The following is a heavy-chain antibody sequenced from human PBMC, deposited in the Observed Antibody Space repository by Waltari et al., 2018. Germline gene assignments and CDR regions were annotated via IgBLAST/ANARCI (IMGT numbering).Heavy chain of an antibody. Sequence: QLELQESGPRLVKPSETLSLRCTVSGAYITRNSYSYDWTRQPPGKGRAWIGTVYHRGTTDYNPSLESRVTISVDSSTNQFSLNLTSVTAADTAVYFCARRLGSGSYFNQGWFDPWGHGTLVTVSS. J-gene: IGHJ5*02. D-gene: IGHD3-10*01. CDR1: GAYITRNSYS. CDR2: VYHRGTT. CDR3: ARRLGSGSYFNQGWFDP. V-gene: IGHV4-39*01.